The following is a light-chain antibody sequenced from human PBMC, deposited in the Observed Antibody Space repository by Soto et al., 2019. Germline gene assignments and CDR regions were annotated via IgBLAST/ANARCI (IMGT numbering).Light chain of an antibody. CDR2: WAS. Sequence: DILMTQSPDSLAASLGERATINCKSSQSVLYSSNNKNYLAWYQQKPGQPPKLLIYWASTRESGVPDRFTGSGSGTDFTLTISSLQAEDVAVYYCQQYYGSPRAFGGGTKVDIK. J-gene: IGKJ4*01. V-gene: IGKV4-1*01. CDR1: QSVLYSSNNKNY. CDR3: QQYYGSPRA.